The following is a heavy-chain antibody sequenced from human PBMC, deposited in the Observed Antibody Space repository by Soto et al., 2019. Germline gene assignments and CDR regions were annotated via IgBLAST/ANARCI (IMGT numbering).Heavy chain of an antibody. D-gene: IGHD6-19*01. CDR2: ISTYNGNT. J-gene: IGHJ6*02. CDR1: GYTFTSYG. Sequence: ASVKVSCKASGYTFTSYGISWVRQAPGQGLEWMGWISTYNGNTKYAQKLQGRVTMTTDTSTSTAYMELSSLRSEDTAVYYCARDIMAVAGPDVWGQGTTVTVSS. CDR3: ARDIMAVAGPDV. V-gene: IGHV1-18*01.